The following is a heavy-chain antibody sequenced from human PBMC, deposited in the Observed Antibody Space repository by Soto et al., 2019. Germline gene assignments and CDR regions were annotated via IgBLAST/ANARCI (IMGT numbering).Heavy chain of an antibody. J-gene: IGHJ6*02. CDR3: ARWVYCSSTSCSKPNPEGMDV. Sequence: ASVKVSCKASGYTFTSYYMFWVRQNPRQGLEWMGRINPNGASTNYAQKCQGWVTMTRDTSISTAYMELSSLRSDDTAVYYCARWVYCSSTSCSKPNPEGMDVWGQGTTVTVSS. D-gene: IGHD2-2*01. CDR1: GYTFTSYY. V-gene: IGHV1-2*04. CDR2: INPNGAST.